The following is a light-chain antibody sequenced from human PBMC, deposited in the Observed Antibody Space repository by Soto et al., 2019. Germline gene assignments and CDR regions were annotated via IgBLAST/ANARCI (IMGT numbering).Light chain of an antibody. CDR1: QSVSSY. CDR3: QQRSNWPLT. Sequence: EIVLTQSPATLSLSPGERATLSCRASQSVSSYLAWYQQKPGQAPRLLIYDASNRATGIPARFSGSGSGTDFTLIISSLKPEDFAVYYCQQRSNWPLTFGPGTKVDIK. J-gene: IGKJ3*01. CDR2: DAS. V-gene: IGKV3-11*01.